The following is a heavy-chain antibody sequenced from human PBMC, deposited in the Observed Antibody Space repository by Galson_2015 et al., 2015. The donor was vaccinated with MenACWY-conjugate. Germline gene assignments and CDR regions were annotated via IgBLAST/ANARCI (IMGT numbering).Heavy chain of an antibody. CDR2: IGTNHGDRNYGDT. CDR1: GYTFTTYG. J-gene: IGHJ5*02. Sequence: SAKVSCKASGYTFTTYGISWVRQAPGQGLEWMGWIGTNHGDRNYGDTNYAQKFKGRVTVTADTSTSTAYMELRSLRSDDTAVYYCARDWYCPCSSCYTCSDPWGQGTLLTVSS. D-gene: IGHD6-13*01. CDR3: ARDWYCPCSSCYTCSDP. V-gene: IGHV1-18*01.